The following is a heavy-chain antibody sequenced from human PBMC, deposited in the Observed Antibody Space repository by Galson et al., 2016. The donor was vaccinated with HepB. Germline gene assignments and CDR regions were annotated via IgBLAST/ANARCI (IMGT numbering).Heavy chain of an antibody. Sequence: SLRLSCAASGFTFSTYNMNWVRQAPGKGLEWVSSISRGSGYIYYADSVKGRFTISRDNAKNSLFLQMNSLRAEDTAVYYCCVDTVMDYVFDYWGQGTLVTVSS. CDR2: ISRGSGYI. D-gene: IGHD5-18*01. CDR3: CVDTVMDYVFDY. J-gene: IGHJ4*02. V-gene: IGHV3-21*01. CDR1: GFTFSTYN.